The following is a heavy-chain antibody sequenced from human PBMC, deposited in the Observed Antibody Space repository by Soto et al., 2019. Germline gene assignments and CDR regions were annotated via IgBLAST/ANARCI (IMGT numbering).Heavy chain of an antibody. CDR3: ARRWESSSWYLDY. J-gene: IGHJ4*01. Sequence: QVQLVQSGAEVKNPGASVKVSCKASGYTFTNHGISWVRQAPGQGLEWMGWISGNDGNTKYAQKLQGRVTMTIDKSTTTAYLELRCLRSDDTAVYYCARRWESSSWYLDYWGHGTMVTVSS. CDR1: GYTFTNHG. D-gene: IGHD6-13*01. CDR2: ISGNDGNT. V-gene: IGHV1-18*01.